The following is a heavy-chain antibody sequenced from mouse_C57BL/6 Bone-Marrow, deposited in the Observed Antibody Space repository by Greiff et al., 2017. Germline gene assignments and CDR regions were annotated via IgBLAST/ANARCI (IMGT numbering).Heavy chain of an antibody. CDR1: GYSFTGYY. Sequence: VQLQQSGPELVKPGASVKISCKASGYSFTGYYMNWVKQSPEKSLEWIGEINPSTGGTTYNQKFKAKATLTVDKSSSTAYMQLKSLTSEDSAVYYWARGDFYYDYDEEGYYYAMDYWGQGTSVTVSS. CDR2: INPSTGGT. CDR3: ARGDFYYDYDEEGYYYAMDY. J-gene: IGHJ4*01. D-gene: IGHD2-4*01. V-gene: IGHV1-42*01.